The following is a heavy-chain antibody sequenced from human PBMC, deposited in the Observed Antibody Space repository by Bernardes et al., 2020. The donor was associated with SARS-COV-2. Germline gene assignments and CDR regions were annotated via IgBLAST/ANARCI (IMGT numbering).Heavy chain of an antibody. Sequence: GGSLRLSCAASGFTFSSYSMNWVRQAPGKGLEWVSSISSSSSYIYYADSVKGRFTISRDNAKNSLYLQMNSLRAEDTAVYYCARDDYCSSTSCYTRYYYYYYMDVWGKGTTVTVSS. J-gene: IGHJ6*03. CDR2: ISSSSSYI. V-gene: IGHV3-21*01. CDR1: GFTFSSYS. D-gene: IGHD2-2*02. CDR3: ARDDYCSSTSCYTRYYYYYYMDV.